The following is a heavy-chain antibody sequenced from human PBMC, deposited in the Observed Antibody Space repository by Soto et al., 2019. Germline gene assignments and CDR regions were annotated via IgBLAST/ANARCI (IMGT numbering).Heavy chain of an antibody. CDR2: INHSGST. Sequence: PSETLSLTCAVYGGSFSGYYWSWIRQPPGKGLEWIGEINHSGSTNYNPSLKSRVTISVDTSKNQFSLKLSSVTAADTAVYYCARGVVAGTGNFDYWGQGTLVTVSS. CDR3: ARGVVAGTGNFDY. CDR1: GGSFSGYY. D-gene: IGHD6-19*01. V-gene: IGHV4-34*01. J-gene: IGHJ4*02.